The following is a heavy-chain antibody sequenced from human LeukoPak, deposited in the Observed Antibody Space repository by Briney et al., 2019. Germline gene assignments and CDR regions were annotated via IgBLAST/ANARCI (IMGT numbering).Heavy chain of an antibody. CDR1: GFTFSSYS. CDR2: ISWNSGSI. CDR3: ARGTNGLWDY. D-gene: IGHD2-8*01. J-gene: IGHJ4*02. Sequence: GGSLRPSCAASGFTFSSYSMNWVRQAPGKGLEWVSGISWNSGSIGYADSVKGRFTISRDNAKNSVYLQMNSLRAEDTAVYYCARGTNGLWDYWGQGTLVTVSS. V-gene: IGHV3-21*01.